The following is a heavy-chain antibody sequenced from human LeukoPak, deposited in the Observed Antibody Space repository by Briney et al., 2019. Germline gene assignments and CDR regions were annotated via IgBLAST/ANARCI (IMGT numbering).Heavy chain of an antibody. CDR3: ARDRGDYVRWFDP. J-gene: IGHJ5*02. CDR2: IYTSGST. CDR1: GGSFSGYY. Sequence: PSETLSLTCAVYGGSFSGYYWSWIRQPAGKGLEWIGRIYTSGSTNYNPSLKSRVTMSVDTSKNQFSLKLSSVTAADTAVYYCARDRGDYVRWFDPWGQGTLVTVSS. D-gene: IGHD4-17*01. V-gene: IGHV4-4*07.